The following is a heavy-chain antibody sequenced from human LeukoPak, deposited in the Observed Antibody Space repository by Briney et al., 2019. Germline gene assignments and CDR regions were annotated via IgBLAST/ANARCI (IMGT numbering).Heavy chain of an antibody. CDR2: IYYSGST. D-gene: IGHD6-19*01. J-gene: IGHJ4*02. Sequence: SETLSLTCTVSGGSISSSSYYWGWIRQPPGKGLEWIGSIYYSGSTYYNPSLKSRVTISVDTSKDQFSLKLSSVTAADTAVYYCAGAVGIAVAGEDYWGQGTLVTVSS. V-gene: IGHV4-39*07. CDR1: GGSISSSSYY. CDR3: AGAVGIAVAGEDY.